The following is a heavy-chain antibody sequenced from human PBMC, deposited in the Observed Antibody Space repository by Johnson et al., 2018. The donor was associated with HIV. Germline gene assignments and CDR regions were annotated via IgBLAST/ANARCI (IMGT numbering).Heavy chain of an antibody. Sequence: VQLVESGGGVVQPGRSLRLSCAASGFTFSSYGMHWVRQVPGKGLEWVGFIRSKAYGGTTEYAASVKGRLTISKDDSKSIAYLQMNSLKTEDTAVYYCARDLKSYYDSSGYFDAFDIWGQGTMVTVSS. CDR1: GFTFSSYG. CDR3: ARDLKSYYDSSGYFDAFDI. J-gene: IGHJ3*02. CDR2: IRSKAYGGTT. V-gene: IGHV3-49*04. D-gene: IGHD3-22*01.